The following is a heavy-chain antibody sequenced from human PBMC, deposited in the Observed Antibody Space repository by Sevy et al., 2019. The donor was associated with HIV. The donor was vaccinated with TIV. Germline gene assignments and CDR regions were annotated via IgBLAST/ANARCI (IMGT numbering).Heavy chain of an antibody. D-gene: IGHD2-2*01. J-gene: IGHJ4*02. CDR2: IYPGDSDT. V-gene: IGHV5-51*01. CDR3: ARLQSSGAYSSRWCFDY. CDR1: GYIFTNYW. Sequence: GETLKISCKTSGYIFTNYWIGWVRQMPGRGLEWVGIIYPGDSDTKHSPSFEGHVSVSVDKSINTAYLQWNSLRASDTAMYYCARLQSSGAYSSRWCFDYWGQGALVTVSS.